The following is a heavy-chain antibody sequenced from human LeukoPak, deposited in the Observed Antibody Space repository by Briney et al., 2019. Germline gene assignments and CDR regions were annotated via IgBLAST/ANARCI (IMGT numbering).Heavy chain of an antibody. V-gene: IGHV4-59*01. CDR1: GGSISSYY. Sequence: SETLSLTCTVSGGSISSYYWSWIRQPPGKGLEWIGYIYYSGSTNYNPSLKSRVTISVDTSKNQFSLKLSSVTAADTAVYYCARAYSSGWPYYYYYYGMDVWGQGTTVTVSS. CDR2: IYYSGST. CDR3: ARAYSSGWPYYYYYYGMDV. D-gene: IGHD6-19*01. J-gene: IGHJ6*02.